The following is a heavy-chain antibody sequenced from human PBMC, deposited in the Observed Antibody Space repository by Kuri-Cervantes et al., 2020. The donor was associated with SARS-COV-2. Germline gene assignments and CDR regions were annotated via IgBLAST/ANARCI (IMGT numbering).Heavy chain of an antibody. D-gene: IGHD6-13*01. J-gene: IGHJ3*02. CDR1: GYTFTSYY. CDR3: ARDADSSSWYPGAFDI. V-gene: IGHV1-2*06. CDR2: INPNSGGT. Sequence: ASVKVSCKASGYTFTSYYMHWVRQAPGQGLEWMGRINPNSGGTNYAQQFQGRVTMTRDTSISTAYMELSRLRSDDTAVYYCARDADSSSWYPGAFDIWGQGTMVTVSS.